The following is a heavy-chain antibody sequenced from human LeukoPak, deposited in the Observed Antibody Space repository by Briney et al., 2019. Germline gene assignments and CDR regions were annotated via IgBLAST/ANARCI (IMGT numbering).Heavy chain of an antibody. D-gene: IGHD4-17*01. CDR1: GFTFSRYW. CDR2: LYSGGST. V-gene: IGHV3-53*01. J-gene: IGHJ4*02. Sequence: PGGSLRLSCAASGFTFSRYWMSWVRQAPGKGLEWVSVLYSGGSTYYADSVKGRFTISRDNSKNTLYLQVNSLRAEDTAVYYCAREVGTVTTYWGQGTLVTVSS. CDR3: AREVGTVTTY.